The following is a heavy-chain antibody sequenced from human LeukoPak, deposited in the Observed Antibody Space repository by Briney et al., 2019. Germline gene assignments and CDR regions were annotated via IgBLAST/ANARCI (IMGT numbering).Heavy chain of an antibody. Sequence: ASVKVSCKASGSSFSSYYMHWVRQAPGQGLEWMGIINPSVGSTNYAQRFYGRVTLTRDTYTSAVYMELSSLRSEDTAVYYCAIPTSVIPAADIYYYFYAMDVWGQGPTVTVSS. V-gene: IGHV1-46*01. D-gene: IGHD2-2*01. CDR3: AIPTSVIPAADIYYYFYAMDV. J-gene: IGHJ6*02. CDR2: INPSVGST. CDR1: GSSFSSYY.